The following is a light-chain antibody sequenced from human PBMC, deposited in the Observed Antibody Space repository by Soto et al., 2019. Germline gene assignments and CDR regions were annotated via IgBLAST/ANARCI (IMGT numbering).Light chain of an antibody. CDR1: SSDVGGYNY. Sequence: QSVLTQPASVSGSPGQSITISCTGTSSDVGGYNYVSWYQQHPGKAPKLMIYEVSNRHSGVSNRFSGSKSGNTASLTISGLQAEDEADYYCSSYTSSSTRVFGGGTKRTVL. J-gene: IGLJ3*02. V-gene: IGLV2-14*01. CDR2: EVS. CDR3: SSYTSSSTRV.